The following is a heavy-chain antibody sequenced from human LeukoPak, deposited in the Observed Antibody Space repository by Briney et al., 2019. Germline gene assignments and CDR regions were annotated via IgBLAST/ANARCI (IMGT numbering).Heavy chain of an antibody. CDR1: GDSITSGGYY. J-gene: IGHJ5*02. CDR2: IHYGGST. Sequence: SETLSLTCSVSGDSITSGGYYWSWIRQHPGKGLEWIGYIHYGGSTYYNPSLKSRVTISVDTSKNQFSLKLSSVTAADTAVYYCARDQRAYCGGDCYSSWFDPWGQGTLVTVSS. D-gene: IGHD2-21*02. V-gene: IGHV4-31*03. CDR3: ARDQRAYCGGDCYSSWFDP.